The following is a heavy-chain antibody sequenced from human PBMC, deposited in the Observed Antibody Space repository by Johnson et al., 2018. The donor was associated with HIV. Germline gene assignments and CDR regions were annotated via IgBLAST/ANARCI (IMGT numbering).Heavy chain of an antibody. Sequence: VQLVESGGGLVQPGGSLRLSCAASGFTFSSYAMSWVRQAPGKGLEWVSYISSSGSTKYYTDSLKGRLTISRDNAKNSLYLQMNSLRAEDTAVYYCARVRWLQLGAFDIWGQGTMVTVSS. V-gene: IGHV3-48*04. CDR2: ISSSGSTK. CDR1: GFTFSSYA. D-gene: IGHD5-24*01. CDR3: ARVRWLQLGAFDI. J-gene: IGHJ3*02.